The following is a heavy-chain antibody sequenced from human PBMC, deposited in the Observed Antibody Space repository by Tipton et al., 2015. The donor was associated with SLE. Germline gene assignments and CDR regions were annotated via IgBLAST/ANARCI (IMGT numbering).Heavy chain of an antibody. CDR3: ARHRGQSYGYLYIDD. V-gene: IGHV4-39*01. D-gene: IGHD5-18*01. CDR2: VHSGGNT. Sequence: LRLSCSVSGDSIGTDPHFWGWFRQPPGKGLGWIGSVHSGGNTFYNPSLKSRVTISMDTSKNQFFLDLDSVTAADTAVFYCARHRGQSYGYLYIDDWGQGTLVTVSS. CDR1: GDSIGTDPHF. J-gene: IGHJ4*02.